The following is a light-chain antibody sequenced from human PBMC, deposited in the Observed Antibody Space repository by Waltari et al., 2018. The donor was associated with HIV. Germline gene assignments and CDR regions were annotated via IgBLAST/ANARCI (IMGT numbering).Light chain of an antibody. Sequence: IMMTQSPDSLTVSLGERATIKFRSSQSVLYGSDNKNYLAWYQQKPGQSPKVLFYWASSRESGVPDRFSASGSGTDFTLTINSLQAEDVAVYFCHQYFTASWTFGRGTTVQI. CDR3: HQYFTASWT. CDR2: WAS. CDR1: QSVLYGSDNKNY. V-gene: IGKV4-1*01. J-gene: IGKJ4*01.